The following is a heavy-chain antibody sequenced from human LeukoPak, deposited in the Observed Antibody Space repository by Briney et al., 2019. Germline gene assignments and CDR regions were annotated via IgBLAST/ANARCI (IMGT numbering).Heavy chain of an antibody. J-gene: IGHJ4*02. CDR3: ARVGRRSYYYFDY. Sequence: PEGSLRLSCAASGFTFSSYGMHWVRQAPGKGLEWVAVIWYDGSNKYYADSVKGRFTISRDNSKNTLYLQMNSLRAEDTAVYYCARVGRRSYYYFDYWGQGTLVTVSS. CDR2: IWYDGSNK. CDR1: GFTFSSYG. D-gene: IGHD1-26*01. V-gene: IGHV3-33*01.